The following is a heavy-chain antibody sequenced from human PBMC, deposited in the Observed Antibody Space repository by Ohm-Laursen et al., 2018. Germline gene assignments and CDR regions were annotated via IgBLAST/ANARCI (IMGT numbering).Heavy chain of an antibody. V-gene: IGHV3-33*01. CDR2: IWYDGSNK. CDR3: ARDYYDILTGSRGMDV. Sequence: SLRLSCTASGFTFTQAWMSWVRQAPGKGLEWVAVIWYDGSNKYYADSVKGRFTISRDNSKNTLYLQMNSLRAEDTAVYYCARDYYDILTGSRGMDVWGQGTTVTVSS. CDR1: GFTFTQAW. J-gene: IGHJ6*02. D-gene: IGHD3-9*01.